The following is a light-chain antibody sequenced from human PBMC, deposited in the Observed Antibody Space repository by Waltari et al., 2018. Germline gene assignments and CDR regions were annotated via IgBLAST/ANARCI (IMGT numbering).Light chain of an antibody. CDR2: TNK. V-gene: IGLV1-44*01. Sequence: QSVLTQPPPPSGPPGPTVILSCSGSRSHPRSEPVNWYQQLPGAAPKPLIYTNKQRPSGVPDRFSGSKSGTSASLAISGLQSADEADYYCAVWHDSLNSWVFGGGTKLTVL. J-gene: IGLJ3*02. CDR1: RSHPRSEP. CDR3: AVWHDSLNSWV.